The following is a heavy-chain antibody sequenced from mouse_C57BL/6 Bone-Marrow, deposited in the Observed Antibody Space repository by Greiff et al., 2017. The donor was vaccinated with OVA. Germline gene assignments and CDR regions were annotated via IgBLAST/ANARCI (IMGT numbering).Heavy chain of an antibody. CDR1: GFTFSSYG. V-gene: IGHV5-6*01. D-gene: IGHD1-1*01. CDR3: ARIYYYGSSYVSYAMDY. CDR2: ISSGGSYT. Sequence: EVQRVESGGDLVKPGGSLKLSCAASGFTFSSYGMSWVRQTPDKRLEWVATISSGGSYTYYPDRVKGRFTISRDNAKNTLYLQMSSLKSEDTAMYYCARIYYYGSSYVSYAMDYWGQGTSVTVSS. J-gene: IGHJ4*01.